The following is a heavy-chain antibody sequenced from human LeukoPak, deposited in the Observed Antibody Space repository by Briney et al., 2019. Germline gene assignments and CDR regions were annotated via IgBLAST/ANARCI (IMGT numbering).Heavy chain of an antibody. CDR2: INHSGST. D-gene: IGHD3-22*01. Sequence: SETLSLTCTVSGGSIGSYYWSWIRQPPGKGLEWIGEINHSGSTNYNPSLKSRVTISVDTSKNQFSLKLSSVTAADTAVYYCARGLNDSSGYYYVLFDYWGQGTLVTVSS. CDR1: GGSIGSYY. J-gene: IGHJ4*02. V-gene: IGHV4-34*01. CDR3: ARGLNDSSGYYYVLFDY.